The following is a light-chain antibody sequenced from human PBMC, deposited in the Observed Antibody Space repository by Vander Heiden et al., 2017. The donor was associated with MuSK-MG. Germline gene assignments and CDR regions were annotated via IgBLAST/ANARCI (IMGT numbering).Light chain of an antibody. CDR1: QGLRKH. CDR3: LQHNSNPDT. Sequence: DIQMNPSPSSPSAFVGDRVPITCRASQGLRKHLSWLQQKPGKAPKRLIYAASTLQSGVPSRFSGSGSGTEFTLTISSLQPEDFATYYCLQHNSNPDTFGQGTKLEIK. J-gene: IGKJ2*01. CDR2: AAS. V-gene: IGKV1-17*01.